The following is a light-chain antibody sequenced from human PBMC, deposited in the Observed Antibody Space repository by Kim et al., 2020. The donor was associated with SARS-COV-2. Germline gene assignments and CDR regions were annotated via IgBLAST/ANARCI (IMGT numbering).Light chain of an antibody. CDR1: QDIGSW. Sequence: ASVGDRVPITCRASQDIGSWLAWYQQKPGKAPEVLIYAASSLQSGVPSRFSGSGSETDFTLTISSLQPEDFAIYYCQQTSSFPATFGPGTKVDIK. CDR2: AAS. J-gene: IGKJ3*01. V-gene: IGKV1-12*01. CDR3: QQTSSFPAT.